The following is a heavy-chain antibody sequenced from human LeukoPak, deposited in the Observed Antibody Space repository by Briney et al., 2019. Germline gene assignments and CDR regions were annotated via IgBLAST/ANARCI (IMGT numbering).Heavy chain of an antibody. D-gene: IGHD6-13*01. CDR1: GGSISSYY. V-gene: IGHV4-59*01. CDR2: IYYSGST. J-gene: IGHJ2*01. CDR3: ARDKGLAAAGHWYFDL. Sequence: SETLSLTCTVSGGSISSYYWSWIRQSPGKGLEWIGYIYYSGSTNYNSSLKSRVTISGDTSKNQFSLKLSSVTAADTAVYYCARDKGLAAAGHWYFDLWGRGTLVTVSS.